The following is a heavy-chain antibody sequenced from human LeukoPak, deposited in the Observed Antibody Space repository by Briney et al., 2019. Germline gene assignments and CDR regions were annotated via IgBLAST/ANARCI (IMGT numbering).Heavy chain of an antibody. Sequence: SGPTLVNPTQTLTLTCTFSGFSLSTSGVGVGWIRQPPGKALEWLALIYWDDDKRSSPSLKSRLTITKDTSKNQVVLIMTNMDPVDTATYYCAHFTYYYESGGHYAFDYWGQGTLVTVSS. D-gene: IGHD3-22*01. CDR1: GFSLSTSGVG. V-gene: IGHV2-5*02. J-gene: IGHJ4*02. CDR3: AHFTYYYESGGHYAFDY. CDR2: IYWDDDK.